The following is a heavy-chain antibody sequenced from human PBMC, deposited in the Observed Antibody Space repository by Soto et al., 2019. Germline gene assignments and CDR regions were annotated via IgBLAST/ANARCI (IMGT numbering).Heavy chain of an antibody. Sequence: QVQLVQSGPEVRKPGASVRLSCATSGYNFNQYYIHWVRQAPGQGLEWMGIINLRGGTTEYAHKFRGRVTVTGDTSTRTAYMELSSLSSEDTAVYFCARGPDDSDVPRWAHWGQGTLITVSS. CDR2: INLRGGTT. CDR1: GYNFNQYY. CDR3: ARGPDDSDVPRWAH. D-gene: IGHD4-17*01. J-gene: IGHJ4*02. V-gene: IGHV1-46*02.